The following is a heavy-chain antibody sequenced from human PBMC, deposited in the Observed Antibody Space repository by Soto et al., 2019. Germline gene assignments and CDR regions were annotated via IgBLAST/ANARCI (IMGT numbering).Heavy chain of an antibody. J-gene: IGHJ4*02. V-gene: IGHV3-30-3*01. CDR2: ISYHGINK. CDR3: ATTLTTRGFDY. D-gene: IGHD4-4*01. CDR1: GFTFTNYA. Sequence: QVQLVESGGGVVQPGKSLTLSCAASGFTFTNYAMHWVRQAPGKGLEWVAVISYHGINKYYADSVKGRFTISRDNSKNTVYLQVDSLQDDDTAVYYCATTLTTRGFDYWGQGTLVTVSS.